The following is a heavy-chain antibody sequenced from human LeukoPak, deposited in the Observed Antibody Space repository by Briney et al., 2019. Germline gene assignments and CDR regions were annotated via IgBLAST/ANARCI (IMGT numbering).Heavy chain of an antibody. CDR1: GFTVSGNY. CDR2: IYSGGDT. D-gene: IGHD6-13*01. CDR3: ARKLGSSWYEGLGY. V-gene: IGHV3-53*01. Sequence: GGSLRLSCAASGFTVSGNYMSWVRQAPGKGLECVAVIYSGGDTYYADSVKGRFTISRDKSKNTLYLQMNSPRAEDTAVYYCARKLGSSWYEGLGYWGQGTLVTVSS. J-gene: IGHJ4*02.